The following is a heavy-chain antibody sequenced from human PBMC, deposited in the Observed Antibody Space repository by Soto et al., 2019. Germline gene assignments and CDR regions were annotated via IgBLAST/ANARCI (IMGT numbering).Heavy chain of an antibody. CDR2: IYPGDSDT. V-gene: IGHV5-51*01. CDR3: ASRNIVVVGHDAFDI. D-gene: IGHD2-2*01. Sequence: GESLKISCKGSGYSFTSYWIGWVRQMPGKGLEWMGIIYPGDSDTRYSPSFQGQVTISADKSISTAYLQWSSLKASDTAMYYCASRNIVVVGHDAFDIWGQGTMVTVSS. J-gene: IGHJ3*02. CDR1: GYSFTSYW.